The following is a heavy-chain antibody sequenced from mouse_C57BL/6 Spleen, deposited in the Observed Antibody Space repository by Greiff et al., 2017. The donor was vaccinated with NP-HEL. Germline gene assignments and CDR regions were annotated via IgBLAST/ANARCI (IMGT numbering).Heavy chain of an antibody. Sequence: VQLQQSGPVLVKPGASVKMSCKASGYTFTDYYMNWVKQSHGKSLEWIGVINPYNGGTSYNQKFKGKATLTVDKSSSTAYMELNSLTSEDSAVYYCARSYGSSGDYFDYWGQGTTLTVSS. CDR2: INPYNGGT. CDR3: ARSYGSSGDYFDY. CDR1: GYTFTDYY. D-gene: IGHD1-1*01. V-gene: IGHV1-19*01. J-gene: IGHJ2*01.